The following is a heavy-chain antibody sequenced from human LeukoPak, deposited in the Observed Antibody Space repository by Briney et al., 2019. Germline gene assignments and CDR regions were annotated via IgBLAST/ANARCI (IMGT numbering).Heavy chain of an antibody. V-gene: IGHV3-30*01. Sequence: GGSLRLSCAASGFTFSSYAMHWVRQAPGKGLEWVAVISYDGSNKYYADSVKGRFTISRDNSKNTLYLQMNSLRAEDTAVYYCARGDRIHGIVVVPAAIDPFDYWGQGTLVTVSS. CDR1: GFTFSSYA. J-gene: IGHJ4*02. D-gene: IGHD2-2*01. CDR2: ISYDGSNK. CDR3: ARGDRIHGIVVVPAAIDPFDY.